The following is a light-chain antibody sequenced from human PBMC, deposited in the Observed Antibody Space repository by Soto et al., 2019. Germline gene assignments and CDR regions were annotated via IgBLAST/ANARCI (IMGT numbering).Light chain of an antibody. CDR2: DAS. CDR1: QSVRTS. CDR3: QQRRDWPVT. Sequence: EIVLTQSPATLSLSPGERATLSCRASQSVRTSLAWYQQKPDQAPRLLIYDASNRATGIPARFSGSGSGTDFTLTISRLEPEDFAVYYCQQRRDWPVTFGPGTKVDNK. V-gene: IGKV3-11*01. J-gene: IGKJ3*01.